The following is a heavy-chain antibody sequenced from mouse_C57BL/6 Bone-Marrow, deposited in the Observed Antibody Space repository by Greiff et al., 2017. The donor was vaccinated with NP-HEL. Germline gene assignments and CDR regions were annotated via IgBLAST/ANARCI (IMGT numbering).Heavy chain of an antibody. D-gene: IGHD2-5*01. CDR1: GYTFTDYE. CDR2: IDPETGGT. Sequence: QVQLQQPGAELVMPGASVKLSCKASGYTFTDYEMHWVKQTPVHGLEWIGAIDPETGGTAYNQKFKGKAILTADKSSSTAYMELRSLTSEDSAVYYCTRIYSNYNYWGQGTTLTVSS. J-gene: IGHJ2*01. CDR3: TRIYSNYNY. V-gene: IGHV1-15*01.